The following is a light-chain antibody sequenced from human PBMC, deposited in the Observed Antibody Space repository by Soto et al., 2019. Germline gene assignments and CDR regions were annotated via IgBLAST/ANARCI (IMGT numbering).Light chain of an antibody. V-gene: IGLV2-8*01. J-gene: IGLJ2*01. Sequence: QSALTQPPSASGSPGQSVTISCTGTSSDVGGYNYVSWYQQHPGKAPKLMIYEVSKRPSGVPDRFSGSKSGNTASLTVSGLQAEDEADYYCSSYAGSNTIPSVVFGGGTKLTVL. CDR1: SSDVGGYNY. CDR3: SSYAGSNTIPSVV. CDR2: EVS.